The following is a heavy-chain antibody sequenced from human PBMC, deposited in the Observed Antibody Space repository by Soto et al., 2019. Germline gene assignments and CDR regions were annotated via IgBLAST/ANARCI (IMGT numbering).Heavy chain of an antibody. CDR1: GFTIRSYA. CDR2: ISDRGDTT. J-gene: IGHJ4*02. D-gene: IGHD1-1*01. Sequence: PGGSLRLSCAASGFTIRSYAMSWVRQAPGKGLEWVSAISDRGDTTHYADSVKGRFTISRDTSKNTLYLQMNTLRAEDTAVYYCAKDKPGTTSFDYWGRGTPVTVSS. CDR3: AKDKPGTTSFDY. V-gene: IGHV3-23*01.